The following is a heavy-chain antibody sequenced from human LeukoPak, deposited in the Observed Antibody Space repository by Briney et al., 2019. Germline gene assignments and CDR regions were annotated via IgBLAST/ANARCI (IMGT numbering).Heavy chain of an antibody. J-gene: IGHJ4*02. V-gene: IGHV3-30*04. CDR3: ARDESYYDILTGVGY. CDR1: GFTFSSYA. CDR2: ISYDGSNK. Sequence: GRSLRLFCAASGFTFSSYAMHWARQAPGKGLEWVAVISYDGSNKYYADSVKGRFTISRDNSKNTLYLQMNSLRAEDTAVYYCARDESYYDILTGVGYWGQGTLVTVSS. D-gene: IGHD3-9*01.